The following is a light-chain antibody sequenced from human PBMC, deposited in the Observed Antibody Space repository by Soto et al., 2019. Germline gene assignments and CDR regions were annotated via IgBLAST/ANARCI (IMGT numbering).Light chain of an antibody. Sequence: EIVLTQSPGTLSLSPGERATLSCRASRSVSSRYLAWYQQKPGQAPRLLIYGASSRATGIPDRFSGSASGTDFTLTITGLEPGGVGVYDCRRCGYSPNTFGQGTKLEIK. CDR1: RSVSSRY. CDR2: GAS. V-gene: IGKV3-20*01. CDR3: RRCGYSPNT. J-gene: IGKJ2*01.